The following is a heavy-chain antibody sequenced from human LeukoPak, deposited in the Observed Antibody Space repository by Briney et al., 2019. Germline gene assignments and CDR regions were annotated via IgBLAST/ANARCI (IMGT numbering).Heavy chain of an antibody. CDR2: IWYDGSNK. Sequence: GGSLRLSCAASGYTFSNYGMHWVRQAPGKGLEWVAVIWYDGSNKYYADSVKGRFTISRDNSKNTLYLQMNSLRAEDTAVYYCAKDRGYGDYVPRFDPWGQGTLVTVSS. J-gene: IGHJ5*02. CDR3: AKDRGYGDYVPRFDP. D-gene: IGHD4-17*01. V-gene: IGHV3-33*06. CDR1: GYTFSNYG.